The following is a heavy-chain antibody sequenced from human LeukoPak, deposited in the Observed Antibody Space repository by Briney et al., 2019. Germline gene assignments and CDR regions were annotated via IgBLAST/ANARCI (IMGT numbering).Heavy chain of an antibody. J-gene: IGHJ4*02. CDR1: GYTFTSYG. D-gene: IGHD2-15*01. CDR3: ARVLRVVPYYFDY. Sequence: GASVKVSCKASGYTFTSYGTSWVRQAPGQGLEWVGWISAYNGNTNYAQKLQGRVSMTTDTSTTTAYMEVRSLRSDDTAVYYCARVLRVVPYYFDYWGQGTLVTVSS. CDR2: ISAYNGNT. V-gene: IGHV1-18*01.